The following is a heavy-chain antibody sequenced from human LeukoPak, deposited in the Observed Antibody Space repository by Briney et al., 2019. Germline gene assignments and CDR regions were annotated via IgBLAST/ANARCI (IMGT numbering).Heavy chain of an antibody. V-gene: IGHV1-2*02. J-gene: IGHJ6*02. CDR3: ATDYCSGGSCYPGNYYYYGMVV. Sequence: ASVKVSCKASGYTFTGYYMHWVRQAPGQGLEWMGWINPNSGGTNYAQKFQGRVTMTRDTSISTAYMELSRLRSDDTAVYYCATDYCSGGSCYPGNYYYYGMVVWGQGATVTVSS. CDR2: INPNSGGT. CDR1: GYTFTGYY. D-gene: IGHD2-15*01.